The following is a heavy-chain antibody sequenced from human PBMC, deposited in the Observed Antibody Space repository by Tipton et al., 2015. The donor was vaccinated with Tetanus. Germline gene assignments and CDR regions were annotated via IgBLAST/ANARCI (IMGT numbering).Heavy chain of an antibody. CDR2: IYTSGST. J-gene: IGHJ6*02. CDR3: AIIRGVAGKVVDGMDV. Sequence: TLSLTCTVSGGSISSYYWSWIRQPAGKGLEWIGRIYTSGSTNYNPSLKSRVTMSVDTSKNQFSLKLSSVTAADTAVYYCAIIRGVAGKVVDGMDVWGQGTTVTVSS. CDR1: GGSISSYY. D-gene: IGHD6-19*01. V-gene: IGHV4-4*07.